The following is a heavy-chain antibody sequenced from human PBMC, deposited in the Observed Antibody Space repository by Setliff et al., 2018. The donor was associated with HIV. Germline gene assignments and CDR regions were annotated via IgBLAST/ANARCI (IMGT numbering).Heavy chain of an antibody. V-gene: IGHV4-34*01. CDR1: GGSFNDYY. CDR2: IDHSGNI. Sequence: SETLSLTCAVYGGSFNDYYWTWIRQPPGKGREWIGEIDHSGNIKYHASLKSRVTISKDTSKNQISLKLRSVTAADTAVYYCAGGLNYYGSGSYLPLGYWGQGTLVTVSS. D-gene: IGHD3-10*01. J-gene: IGHJ4*02. CDR3: AGGLNYYGSGSYLPLGY.